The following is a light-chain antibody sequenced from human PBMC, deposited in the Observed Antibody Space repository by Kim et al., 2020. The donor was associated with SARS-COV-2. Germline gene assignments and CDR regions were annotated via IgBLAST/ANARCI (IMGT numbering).Light chain of an antibody. CDR1: QSARSN. CDR3: QRYANWPRT. CDR2: AAS. Sequence: EIVMTQSPATLSVSPGERATLSCRASQSARSNLAWYQQKPGQAPRLLIYAASTRATGIPARFSGSGSGTEFTLTISSLQSEDFAVYYCQRYANWPRTFGQGTKVDIK. J-gene: IGKJ1*01. V-gene: IGKV3-15*01.